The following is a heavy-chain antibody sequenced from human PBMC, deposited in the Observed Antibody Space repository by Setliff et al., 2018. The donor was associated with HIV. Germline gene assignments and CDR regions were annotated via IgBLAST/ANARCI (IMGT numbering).Heavy chain of an antibody. J-gene: IGHJ4*02. D-gene: IGHD7-27*01. Sequence: GESLKISCKASEYSFSNYWIDWVRQMPGKGLEWMGIIYPGDSDTRYSPSFQGQVTISADKSISTAYLQWSSLKASDTAMYYCARHLSATGTFDYWGQGTLVTVSS. CDR2: IYPGDSDT. CDR3: ARHLSATGTFDY. V-gene: IGHV5-51*01. CDR1: EYSFSNYW.